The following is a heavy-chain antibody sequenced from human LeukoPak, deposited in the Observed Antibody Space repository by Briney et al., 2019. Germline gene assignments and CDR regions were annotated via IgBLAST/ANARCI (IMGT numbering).Heavy chain of an antibody. V-gene: IGHV3-23*01. CDR2: ISGSGGST. CDR1: GFTFSRYA. J-gene: IGHJ6*02. CDR3: VSANYYGSGSYYNQDYYGMDV. D-gene: IGHD3-10*01. Sequence: GGSLRLSCAASGFTFSRYAMSWVRQAPGKGLEWVSAISGSGGSTYYADSVKGRFTISRDNSKNTLYLQMNSLRAEDTAVYYCVSANYYGSGSYYNQDYYGMDVWGQGTTVTVSS.